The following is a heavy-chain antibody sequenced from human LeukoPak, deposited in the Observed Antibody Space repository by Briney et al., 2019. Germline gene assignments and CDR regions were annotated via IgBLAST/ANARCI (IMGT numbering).Heavy chain of an antibody. J-gene: IGHJ4*02. D-gene: IGHD5-24*01. CDR1: GGTFSSYA. CDR2: IIPIFGTA. V-gene: IGHV1-69*05. CDR3: AKTYQLISYFDY. Sequence: SVKVSCKASGGTFSSYAISWVRQAPGQGLEWMGRIIPIFGTANYAQKFQGRVTITTDESTSTAYMELSSLRSEDTAVYYCAKTYQLISYFDYWGQGTLVTVSS.